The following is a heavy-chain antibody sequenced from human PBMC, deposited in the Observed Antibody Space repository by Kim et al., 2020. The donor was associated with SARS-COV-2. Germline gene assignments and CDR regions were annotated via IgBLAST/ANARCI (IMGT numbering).Heavy chain of an antibody. CDR2: IYSGGST. J-gene: IGHJ1*01. CDR1: GFTVSSNY. D-gene: IGHD6-13*01. Sequence: GGSLRLSCAASGFTVSSNYMSWVRQAPGKGLEWVSVIYSGGSTYYADSVKGRFTISRDNSKNTLYLQMNSLRAEDTAVYYCASSIAGSWYLSEYFQHWGQGTLVTVSS. V-gene: IGHV3-66*02. CDR3: ASSIAGSWYLSEYFQH.